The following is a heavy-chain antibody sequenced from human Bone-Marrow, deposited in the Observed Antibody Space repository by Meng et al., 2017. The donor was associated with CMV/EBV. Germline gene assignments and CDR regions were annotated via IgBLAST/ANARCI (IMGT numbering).Heavy chain of an antibody. D-gene: IGHD2-8*01. V-gene: IGHV1-46*01. CDR1: GYTFTSYY. Sequence: ASEKVSCKASGYTFTSYYMHWVRQAPGQGLEWMGIINPSGGSTSYAQKFQGRVTMTRDTSISTAYMELSRLRSDDTAVYYCATAPVLMVYRAFDPWGQGTLVTVSS. CDR2: INPSGGST. J-gene: IGHJ5*02. CDR3: ATAPVLMVYRAFDP.